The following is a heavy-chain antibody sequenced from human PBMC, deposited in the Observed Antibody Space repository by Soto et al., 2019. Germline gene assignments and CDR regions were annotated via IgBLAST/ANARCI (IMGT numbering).Heavy chain of an antibody. CDR2: ISYDGTNK. V-gene: IGHV3-30*18. CDR1: GFTFSSYG. J-gene: IGHJ4*02. CDR3: AKALNGDSRGY. Sequence: QVQLVESGGGVVQPGRSLRLSCAASGFTFSSYGMHWVRQAPGKGLEWVAVISYDGTNKYYADSVKGRFTISRDNSKNTLYLQMNGLRVEDTAVYYCAKALNGDSRGYWGQGTLVTVSS. D-gene: IGHD3-22*01.